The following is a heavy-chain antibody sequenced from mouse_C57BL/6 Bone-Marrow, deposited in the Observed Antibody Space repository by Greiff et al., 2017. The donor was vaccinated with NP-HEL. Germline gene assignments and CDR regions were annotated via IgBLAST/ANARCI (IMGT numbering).Heavy chain of an antibody. J-gene: IGHJ1*03. CDR3: ARESLRYDYDSHWYFDV. CDR2: INPYNGGT. D-gene: IGHD2-4*01. V-gene: IGHV1-19*01. Sequence: EVQLQQSGPVLVKPGASVKMSCKASGYTFTDYYMNWVKQSHGKSLEWIGVINPYNGGTSYNQKFKGKATLTVDKSSSTAYMELNSLTSEDSAVYYCARESLRYDYDSHWYFDVWGTGTTVTVSS. CDR1: GYTFTDYY.